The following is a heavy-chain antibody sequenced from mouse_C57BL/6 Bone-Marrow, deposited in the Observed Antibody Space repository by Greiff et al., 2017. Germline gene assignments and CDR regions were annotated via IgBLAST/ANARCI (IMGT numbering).Heavy chain of an antibody. V-gene: IGHV14-4*01. J-gene: IGHJ4*01. CDR2: IDPENGDT. CDR1: GFNIKDDY. CDR3: TTYSNPYYAMDY. Sequence: VQLQQSGAELVRPGASVKLSCTASGFNIKDDYMHWVKQRPEQGLEWIGWIDPENGDTEYASKFLGKATITADTSSNTAYLQPSSLTSEDTAVYYCTTYSNPYYAMDYWGQGTSVTVSS. D-gene: IGHD2-5*01.